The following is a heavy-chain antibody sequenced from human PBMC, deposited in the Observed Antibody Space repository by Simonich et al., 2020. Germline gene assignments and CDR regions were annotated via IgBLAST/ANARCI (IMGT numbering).Heavy chain of an antibody. CDR2: INWNGGST. J-gene: IGHJ4*02. CDR3: ARGRNDFDY. Sequence: EVQLVESGGGVVRPGGSLGLSCAASGFTFDDYGMSWGRQAPGKGREWVLGINWNGGSTGYADSLKGRFTISRDNAKNSLYLQMNSLRAEDTALYHCARGRNDFDYWGQGTLVTVSS. D-gene: IGHD1-1*01. V-gene: IGHV3-20*01. CDR1: GFTFDDYG.